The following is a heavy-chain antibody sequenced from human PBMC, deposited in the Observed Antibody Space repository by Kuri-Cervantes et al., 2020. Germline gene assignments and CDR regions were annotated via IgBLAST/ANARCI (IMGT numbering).Heavy chain of an antibody. J-gene: IGHJ4*02. V-gene: IGHV3-23*01. Sequence: LSLTCAASGFTFSSYAMSLVRQAPGKGLEWVSAISGSGGSTYYADSVKGRFTISRDNSKNTLYLQMNSLRAEDTAVYYCAKGSYFSDYWGQGTLVTVSS. D-gene: IGHD1-26*01. CDR1: GFTFSSYA. CDR2: ISGSGGST. CDR3: AKGSYFSDY.